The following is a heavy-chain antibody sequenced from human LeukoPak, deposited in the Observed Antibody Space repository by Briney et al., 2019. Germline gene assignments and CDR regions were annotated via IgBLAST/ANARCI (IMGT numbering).Heavy chain of an antibody. J-gene: IGHJ5*02. Sequence: SETLSLTCTVSGVSISSGGYYWSWIRQPPGKGLEWIGYTYYSGSTYYNPSLKSRVTISVDTSKNQFSLKLSSVTAADTAVYFCARDRSTSGRGVIIHTNWFDPWGQGTLVTVSS. V-gene: IGHV4-31*03. CDR2: TYYSGST. D-gene: IGHD3-10*01. CDR3: ARDRSTSGRGVIIHTNWFDP. CDR1: GVSISSGGYY.